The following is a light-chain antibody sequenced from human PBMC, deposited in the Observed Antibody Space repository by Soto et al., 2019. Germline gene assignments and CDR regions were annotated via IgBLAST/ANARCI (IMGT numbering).Light chain of an antibody. V-gene: IGKV3-20*01. CDR3: QQYGSSPT. J-gene: IGKJ1*01. Sequence: EIVLTQSPGTLSLSPGERATLSCRASQSVSSSYLAWYQQKPGQAPRLLIYGASSRATVIPDRFSGSGSGTDFTLTISRLEPEEFAVYYCQQYGSSPTFGQGTKVEIK. CDR2: GAS. CDR1: QSVSSSY.